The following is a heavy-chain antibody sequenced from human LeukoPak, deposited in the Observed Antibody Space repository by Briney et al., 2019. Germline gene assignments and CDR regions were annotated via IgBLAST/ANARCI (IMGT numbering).Heavy chain of an antibody. V-gene: IGHV4-34*01. J-gene: IGHJ4*02. CDR2: INHSGST. CDR1: GGSISSYY. Sequence: SETLSLTCTVSGGSISSYYWSWIRQPPGKGLEWIGEINHSGSTNYNPSLKSRVTISVDTSKNQFSLKLSSVTAADTAVYYCASGPPIDYWGQGTLVTVSS. CDR3: ASGPPIDY.